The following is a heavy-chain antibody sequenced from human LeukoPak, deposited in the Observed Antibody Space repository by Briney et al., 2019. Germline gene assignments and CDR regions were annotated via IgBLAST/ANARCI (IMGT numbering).Heavy chain of an antibody. J-gene: IGHJ5*02. CDR1: GFTFSSYA. D-gene: IGHD1-26*01. Sequence: GSLRLSCAASGFTFSSYAMSWVRQAPGKGLEWVSAISGCGGSTYYADSVKGRFTISRDNSKNTLYLQMNSLRAEDTAVYYCAKQSGSYVKGGIDPWGQGTLVTVSS. CDR3: AKQSGSYVKGGIDP. V-gene: IGHV3-23*01. CDR2: ISGCGGST.